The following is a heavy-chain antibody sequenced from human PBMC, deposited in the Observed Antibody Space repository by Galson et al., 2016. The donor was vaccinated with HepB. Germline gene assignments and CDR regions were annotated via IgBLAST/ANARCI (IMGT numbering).Heavy chain of an antibody. CDR2: INWNGGST. V-gene: IGHV3-20*04. CDR3: ARAPYLYLAAAAHYFDY. Sequence: SLRLSCAASGFTFDDYGMSWVRQTPGKGLEWVSGINWNGGSTGYADSVKGRFTISRDNAKNSLYLQMNSLRAEDTALYYCARAPYLYLAAAAHYFDYWGQGTLVTVSS. CDR1: GFTFDDYG. D-gene: IGHD6-13*01. J-gene: IGHJ4*02.